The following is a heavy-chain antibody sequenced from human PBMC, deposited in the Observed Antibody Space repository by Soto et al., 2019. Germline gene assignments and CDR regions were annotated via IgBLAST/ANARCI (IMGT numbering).Heavy chain of an antibody. V-gene: IGHV4-59*01. CDR1: GGSISSCY. Sequence: SETLSLTCTVSGGSISSCYWSWIRQPPGKGLEWIGYIYYSGSTNYNPSLKSRVTISVDTSKNQFSLKLSSVTAADTAVYYCASYGWGSYHRFDPWGQGTLVTGS. J-gene: IGHJ5*02. D-gene: IGHD3-10*01. CDR3: ASYGWGSYHRFDP. CDR2: IYYSGST.